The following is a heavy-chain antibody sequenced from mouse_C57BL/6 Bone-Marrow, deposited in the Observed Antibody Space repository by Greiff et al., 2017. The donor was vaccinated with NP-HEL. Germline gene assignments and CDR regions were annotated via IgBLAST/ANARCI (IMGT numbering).Heavy chain of an antibody. CDR1: GYTFTSYT. V-gene: IGHV1-4*01. CDR2: INTSSGYT. J-gene: IGHJ1*03. D-gene: IGHD1-1*01. Sequence: QVQLQQSGAELARPGASVKMSCKASGYTFTSYTMHWVKQRPGQGLEWIGYINTSSGYTKYNQKFKDKATLTADKSSSTAYMQLSSLTSEDSAVYYCARTQTYYYGSSDWYFDVWGTGTTVTVSS. CDR3: ARTQTYYYGSSDWYFDV.